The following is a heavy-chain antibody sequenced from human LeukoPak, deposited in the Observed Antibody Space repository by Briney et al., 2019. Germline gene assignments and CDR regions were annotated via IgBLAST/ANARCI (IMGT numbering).Heavy chain of an antibody. Sequence: SVKVSCKASGGTFSSYAISWVRQAPGQGLEWMGGIIPIFGTANYAQKFQGRVTITADESTSTAYMELSSLRSEDTAVYYCARAGKLRFLEEAWFDYWGQGTLVSVSS. D-gene: IGHD3-3*01. J-gene: IGHJ4*02. CDR2: IIPIFGTA. CDR3: ARAGKLRFLEEAWFDY. CDR1: GGTFSSYA. V-gene: IGHV1-69*13.